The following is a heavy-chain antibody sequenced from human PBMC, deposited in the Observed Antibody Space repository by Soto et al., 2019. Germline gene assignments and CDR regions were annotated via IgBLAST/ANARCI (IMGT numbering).Heavy chain of an antibody. V-gene: IGHV3-13*01. Sequence: PGGSLRLSCAVSGFTFSGLDMHWVRQPPGKGLEWVSSIGTAGDTYYAVSVKGRFTISRDNAKNSLSLQMNSLRAGDMAVYFCAKSQEVGAHFFDSWGQGTQVTVSS. D-gene: IGHD2-15*01. CDR1: GFTFSGLD. CDR3: AKSQEVGAHFFDS. J-gene: IGHJ4*02. CDR2: IGTAGDT.